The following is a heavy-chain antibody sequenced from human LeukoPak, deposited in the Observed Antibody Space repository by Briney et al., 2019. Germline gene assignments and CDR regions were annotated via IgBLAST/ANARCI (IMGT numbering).Heavy chain of an antibody. D-gene: IGHD1-14*01. V-gene: IGHV3-30*18. CDR1: GFTFSNAW. J-gene: IGHJ4*02. CDR2: ISYDGGKR. Sequence: GGSLRLSCAASGFTFSNAWMSWVRQAPGKGLEWVAFISYDGGKRFFGESVKGRFTIARDNSENTVSLQMNTLKTEDTAVYYCVKDNPLDYWGQGTLVIVSS. CDR3: VKDNPLDY.